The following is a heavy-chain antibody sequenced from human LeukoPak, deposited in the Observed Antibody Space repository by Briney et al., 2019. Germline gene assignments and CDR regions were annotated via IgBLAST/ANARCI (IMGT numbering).Heavy chain of an antibody. Sequence: PGGSLRLSCAASGFTFSSYSMNWVRQAPGKGLEWVSSISSSSSYIYYADSVKGRFTISRDNAKNSLYLQMNSLRAEDTAVYYCASGEERKYYYDSSGYYSPPYYFDYWGQGTLVTVSS. CDR3: ASGEERKYYYDSSGYYSPPYYFDY. V-gene: IGHV3-21*01. J-gene: IGHJ4*02. D-gene: IGHD3-22*01. CDR2: ISSSSSYI. CDR1: GFTFSSYS.